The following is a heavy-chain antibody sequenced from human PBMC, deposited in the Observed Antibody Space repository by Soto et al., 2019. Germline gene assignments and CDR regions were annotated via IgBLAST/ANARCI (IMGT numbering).Heavy chain of an antibody. CDR2: IIPIFGTA. V-gene: IGHV1-69*13. CDR3: ARDRSDIAQRRGMDV. Sequence: SVKVSCKASGCTFSGYAVRWVRQAPGQGLEWMGGIIPIFGTANYAQKFQGRVTITADESTSTAYMELSSLRSEDTAVYYCARDRSDIAQRRGMDVWGQGTTVTVSS. J-gene: IGHJ6*02. CDR1: GCTFSGYA. D-gene: IGHD2-15*01.